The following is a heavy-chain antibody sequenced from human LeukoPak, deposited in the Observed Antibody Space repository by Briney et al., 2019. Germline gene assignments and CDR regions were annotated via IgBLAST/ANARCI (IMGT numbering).Heavy chain of an antibody. V-gene: IGHV1-69*01. CDR2: IIPIFGTA. J-gene: IGHJ4*02. Sequence: SVKVSCKAPGGTFSSYAISWVRQAPGQGLEWMGGIIPIFGTANYAQKFQGRVTITADESTSTAYMELSSLRPEDTAVYYCARDLNSGYENYFDYWGQGTLVTVSS. CDR1: GGTFSSYA. CDR3: ARDLNSGYENYFDY. D-gene: IGHD5-12*01.